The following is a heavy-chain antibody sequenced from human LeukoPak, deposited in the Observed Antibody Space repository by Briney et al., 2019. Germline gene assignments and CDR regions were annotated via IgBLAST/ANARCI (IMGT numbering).Heavy chain of an antibody. CDR2: ISSSSSTI. V-gene: IGHV3-48*01. Sequence: GGSLRLSCAASGFTFSSHSMNWVRQAPGKGLEWVSYISSSSSTIYYADSVKGRFTISRDNAKNSLYLQMNSLRAEDTAVYYCARETLSSSWTYDYWGQGTLVTVSS. D-gene: IGHD6-13*01. J-gene: IGHJ4*02. CDR3: ARETLSSSWTYDY. CDR1: GFTFSSHS.